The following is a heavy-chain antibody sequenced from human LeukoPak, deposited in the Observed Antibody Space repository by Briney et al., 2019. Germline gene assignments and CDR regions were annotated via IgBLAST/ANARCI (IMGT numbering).Heavy chain of an antibody. D-gene: IGHD1-26*01. CDR1: GFPFSAYA. CDR3: AKDVGKWESLHFFDY. J-gene: IGHJ4*02. V-gene: IGHV3-23*01. Sequence: GGSLRLSCEASGFPFSAYAVTWVRQAPGKGLEWVSGISGSGGSTYYADSVKGRFTISRDNSKNTLFLQMNNLRAEDTAVYYCAKDVGKWESLHFFDYWGQGTLVTVSS. CDR2: ISGSGGST.